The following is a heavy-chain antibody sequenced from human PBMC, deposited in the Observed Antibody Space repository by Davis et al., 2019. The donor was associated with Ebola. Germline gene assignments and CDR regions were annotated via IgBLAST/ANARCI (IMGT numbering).Heavy chain of an antibody. CDR1: GYTFTSYA. V-gene: IGHV1-3*01. Sequence: AASVKVSCKASGYTFTSYAMHWVRQAPGQRLEWMGWINAGNGNTKYSQKFQGRVTITRDTSASTAYMELSSLRSEDTAVYYCARDSAWGLYFDWSLYYFDYWGQGTLVTVSS. CDR3: ARDSAWGLYFDWSLYYFDY. D-gene: IGHD3-9*01. CDR2: INAGNGNT. J-gene: IGHJ4*02.